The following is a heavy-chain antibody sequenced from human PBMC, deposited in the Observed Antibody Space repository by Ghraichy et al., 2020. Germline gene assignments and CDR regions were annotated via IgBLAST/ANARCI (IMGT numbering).Heavy chain of an antibody. CDR1: GGSFSGYY. CDR3: ARGGRWLRNARLRAFDY. V-gene: IGHV4-34*01. CDR2: IKHSGST. J-gene: IGHJ4*02. D-gene: IGHD5-12*01. Sequence: SETLSLTCAVYGGSFSGYYWSWIRQPPGKGLEWIGEIKHSGSTNYNPSLKSRFTISVDTSKNQFSLKLSSVTAADTAVYYCARGGRWLRNARLRAFDYWGQGSLVPVSP.